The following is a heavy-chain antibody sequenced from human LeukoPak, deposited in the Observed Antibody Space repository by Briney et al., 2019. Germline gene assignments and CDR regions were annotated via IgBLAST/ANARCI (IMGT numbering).Heavy chain of an antibody. CDR2: IYHSGST. Sequence: PETLSLTCAVSGGSTSTSNWWGWARQPPGKGLEWIGEIYHSGSTNYNPSLKSRVTISVDKSRNQFSLKVNSVTAADTAVYYCASKDYDSRTFDYWGQGTLVTVSS. D-gene: IGHD3-9*01. CDR1: GGSTSTSNW. V-gene: IGHV4-4*03. J-gene: IGHJ4*02. CDR3: ASKDYDSRTFDY.